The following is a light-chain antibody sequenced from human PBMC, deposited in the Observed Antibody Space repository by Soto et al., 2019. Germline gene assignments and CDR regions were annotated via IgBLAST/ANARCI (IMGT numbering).Light chain of an antibody. Sequence: EIVMTQSPATLSVSPGERATLSCRASQSVRINLAWYQQKPGQAPRLLIYGASTRATGIPARFSGSGSGTEFTLTISSLQSEDFAVYYCQHYNNWPPWTFGQGTKVEIK. CDR3: QHYNNWPPWT. CDR1: QSVRIN. CDR2: GAS. V-gene: IGKV3-15*01. J-gene: IGKJ1*01.